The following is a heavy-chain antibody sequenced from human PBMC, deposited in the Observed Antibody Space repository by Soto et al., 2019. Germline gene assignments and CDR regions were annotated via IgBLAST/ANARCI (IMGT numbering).Heavy chain of an antibody. D-gene: IGHD5-18*01. CDR3: ARDRVKRIQLWLSYMDV. CDR1: GFTVSSNY. J-gene: IGHJ6*03. Sequence: PGGSLRLSCAASGFTVSSNYMSWVRQAPGKGLEWVSVIYSGGSTYYADSVKGRFTISRDNSKNTLYLQMNSLRAEDTAVYYCARDRVKRIQLWLSYMDVWGKGTTVTVSS. CDR2: IYSGGST. V-gene: IGHV3-66*01.